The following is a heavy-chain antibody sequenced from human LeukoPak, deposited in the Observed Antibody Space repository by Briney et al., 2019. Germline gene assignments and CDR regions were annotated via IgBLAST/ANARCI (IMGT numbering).Heavy chain of an antibody. Sequence: ASVKVSCKASGYTFTSYAMKWVRQAPGQGLEWMGWINTNTGNPTYAQGFTGRFVFSLDTSVSTAYLQISSLKAEDTAVYYCARQDYDILRGYYYYYYMDVWGKGTTVTVSS. CDR1: GYTFTSYA. V-gene: IGHV7-4-1*02. J-gene: IGHJ6*03. CDR3: ARQDYDILRGYYYYYYMDV. CDR2: INTNTGNP. D-gene: IGHD3-9*01.